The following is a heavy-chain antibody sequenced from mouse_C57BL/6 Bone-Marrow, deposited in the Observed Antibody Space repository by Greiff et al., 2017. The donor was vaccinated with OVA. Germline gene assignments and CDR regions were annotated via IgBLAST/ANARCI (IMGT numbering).Heavy chain of an antibody. Sequence: EVKLQESGPGLAKPSQTLSLTCSVTGYSITSDYWNWIRKFPGNKLEYMGYISYSGSTYYNPSLKSRISITRDTSKNQYYLQLNSVTTEDTATYYCARLGITTVLPYWYFDVWGTGTTVTVSS. CDR1: GYSITSDY. CDR3: ARLGITTVLPYWYFDV. J-gene: IGHJ1*03. D-gene: IGHD1-1*01. V-gene: IGHV3-8*01. CDR2: ISYSGST.